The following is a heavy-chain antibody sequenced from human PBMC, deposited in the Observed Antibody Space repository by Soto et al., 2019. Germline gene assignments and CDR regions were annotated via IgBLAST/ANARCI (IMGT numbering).Heavy chain of an antibody. V-gene: IGHV1-24*01. Sequence: ASVKVSCKVSGYTLTELSMHWVRQAPGKGLEWMGGFDPEDGETIYAQKFQGRVTMTEDTSTDTAYMELRSLRSDDTAVYYCARLREDDILTGYYMNFDYWGQGTLVTVSS. CDR3: ARLREDDILTGYYMNFDY. CDR1: GYTLTELS. D-gene: IGHD3-9*01. CDR2: FDPEDGET. J-gene: IGHJ4*02.